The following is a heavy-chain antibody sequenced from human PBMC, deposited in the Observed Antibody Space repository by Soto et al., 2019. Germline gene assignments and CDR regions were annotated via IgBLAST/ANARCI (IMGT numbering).Heavy chain of an antibody. J-gene: IGHJ4*02. Sequence: SETLSLTCAVYGGSFSGYYWSWIRQPPGKGLEWIGEINHSGSTNYNPSLKSRVTISVDTSKNQFSLKLSSVTAADTAVYYCAKAEERGAYYFDYWGQGTLVTVSS. V-gene: IGHV4-34*01. CDR2: INHSGST. D-gene: IGHD1-1*01. CDR3: AKAEERGAYYFDY. CDR1: GGSFSGYY.